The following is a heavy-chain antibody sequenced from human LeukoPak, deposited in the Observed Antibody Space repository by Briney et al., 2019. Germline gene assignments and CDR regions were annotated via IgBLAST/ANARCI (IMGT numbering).Heavy chain of an antibody. CDR1: GFTFSSYS. CDR2: ISSSSSTI. Sequence: GGSLRLSCAASGFTFSSYSMNWVRQAPGKGLEWVSYISSSSSTIYYADSVKGRFTISRDNAKNSLYLQMNSLRAEDTAVYYCARDLYSSRWYPTPDYWGQGTLVTVSS. D-gene: IGHD6-13*01. V-gene: IGHV3-48*01. CDR3: ARDLYSSRWYPTPDY. J-gene: IGHJ4*02.